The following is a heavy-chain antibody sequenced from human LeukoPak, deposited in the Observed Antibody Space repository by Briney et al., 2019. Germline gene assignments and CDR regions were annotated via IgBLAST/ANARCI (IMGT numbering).Heavy chain of an antibody. CDR2: IYHSGST. D-gene: IGHD3-22*01. Sequence: NPSETLSLTCAVSGGSISSGGYSWSWIRQPPGKGLEWIGYIYHSGSTYYNPSLKSRVTISVDRSKNQFSLKLSSVTAADTAVYYCARRWGNYYDSLNDAFDIWGQGTMVTVSS. CDR3: ARRWGNYYDSLNDAFDI. V-gene: IGHV4-30-2*01. J-gene: IGHJ3*02. CDR1: GGSISSGGYS.